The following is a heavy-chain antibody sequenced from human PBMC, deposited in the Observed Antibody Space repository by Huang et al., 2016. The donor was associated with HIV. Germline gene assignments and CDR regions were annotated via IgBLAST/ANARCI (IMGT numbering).Heavy chain of an antibody. CDR3: AKDGADEEWDIDY. CDR2: ISYDGSNK. V-gene: IGHV3-30*18. J-gene: IGHJ4*02. Sequence: VQLVESGGGVVQPGRSLRLACAASGFSFSTYGLHWGRQAPGKGLEVVAVISYDGSNKYYAHSVKGRFTISRDTSENKVYLQMNSLRHEDTAVYYCAKDGADEEWDIDYWGQGTLVTVSS. D-gene: IGHD1-26*01. CDR1: GFSFSTYG.